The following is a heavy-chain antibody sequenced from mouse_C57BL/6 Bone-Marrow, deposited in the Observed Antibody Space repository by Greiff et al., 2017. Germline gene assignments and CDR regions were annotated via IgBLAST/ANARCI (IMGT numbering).Heavy chain of an antibody. CDR3: ARRYGSSSFAY. J-gene: IGHJ3*01. CDR1: GYTFTSYW. V-gene: IGHV1-61*01. D-gene: IGHD1-1*01. CDR2: IYPSDIET. Sequence: QVQLKQPGAELVRPGSSVKLSCKASGYTFTSYWMDWVKQRPGQGLEWIGNIYPSDIETHYNQKFKDKATLTVDKSSSTAYMQLSSLTSEDSAVYYCARRYGSSSFAYWGQGTLVTVSA.